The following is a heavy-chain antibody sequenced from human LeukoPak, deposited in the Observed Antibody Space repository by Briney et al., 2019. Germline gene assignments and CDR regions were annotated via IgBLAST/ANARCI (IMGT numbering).Heavy chain of an antibody. D-gene: IGHD5-24*01. V-gene: IGHV5-51*01. CDR2: IYPGDSDT. CDR3: ERGKDGYNYFDD. Sequence: GESLKISCKASGYSFTTYWIGWVRQMPGKGLEWMGVIYPGDSDTRYSLSFQGQVTISADKSISTAYLQWSSLKDSDTAMYYCERGKDGYNYFDDCGEGSPLTVYS. J-gene: IGHJ4*02. CDR1: GYSFTTYW.